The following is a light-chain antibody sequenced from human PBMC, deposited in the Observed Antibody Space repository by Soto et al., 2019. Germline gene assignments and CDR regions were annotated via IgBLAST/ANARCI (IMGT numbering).Light chain of an antibody. CDR3: HVLDTSGDQI. V-gene: IGLV3-21*02. CDR2: DDR. J-gene: IGLJ1*01. Sequence: SYELTQPPSVSVAPGQTATITCGGTKIGDEYVHWYQQKPGQAPLMVVYDDRNRRSAIPERFSGSKSGNTATLTISGVEAGDEADYYCHVLDTSGDQIFGPGTKVTVL. CDR1: KIGDEY.